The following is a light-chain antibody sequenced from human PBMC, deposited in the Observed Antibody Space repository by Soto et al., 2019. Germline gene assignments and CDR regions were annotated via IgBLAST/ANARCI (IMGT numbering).Light chain of an antibody. J-gene: IGLJ2*01. CDR2: EVT. Sequence: QSALTQPPSASGSPGQSVTISCTGTSTDVGGYNYGSWYQQHPGKAPKLMIYEVTKRPSGVPDRFSGSNSGNTASLTVSGLQADDEADYYCSSYAGNNNLVFGGGTKLTVL. CDR3: SSYAGNNNLV. V-gene: IGLV2-8*01. CDR1: STDVGGYNY.